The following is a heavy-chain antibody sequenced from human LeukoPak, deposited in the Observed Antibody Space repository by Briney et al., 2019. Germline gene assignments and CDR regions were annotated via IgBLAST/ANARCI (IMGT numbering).Heavy chain of an antibody. Sequence: GGSLRLSCAASGFTFSSYGMHWVRQAPGKGLEWVAVISYDGSNKYYADSVKGRFTISRDNSKNTLSLQMNSLRAEDTGVYYCAKQYCGGGNCYSGDYFDYWGQGTPVTVSS. J-gene: IGHJ4*02. D-gene: IGHD2-15*01. V-gene: IGHV3-30*18. CDR1: GFTFSSYG. CDR2: ISYDGSNK. CDR3: AKQYCGGGNCYSGDYFDY.